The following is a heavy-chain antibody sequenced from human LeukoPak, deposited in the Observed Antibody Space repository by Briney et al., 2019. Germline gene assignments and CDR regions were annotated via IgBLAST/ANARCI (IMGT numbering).Heavy chain of an antibody. CDR3: ARQNSSGLDS. Sequence: SETLSLTCAVYGGSFSGYYWSWIRQPPGKGLEWIGEINHSGSTNYNPSLMSRVTISVDTSKNQFSLKLSSVTATDTAVYFCARQNSSGLDSWGQGTLVTVSS. V-gene: IGHV4-34*01. J-gene: IGHJ4*02. D-gene: IGHD3-22*01. CDR2: INHSGST. CDR1: GGSFSGYY.